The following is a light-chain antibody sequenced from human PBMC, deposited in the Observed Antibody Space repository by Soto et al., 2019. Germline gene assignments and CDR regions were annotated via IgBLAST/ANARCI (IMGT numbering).Light chain of an antibody. CDR3: QQYGNLPPVYT. Sequence: EFVLTQSPGTLSLSPGERATLFCRASERLSSGYLAWYQQKPGQAPRLLIYDASSRATGIPDRFSGGGSGTDFTLTISRLEPEDFAVYYCQQYGNLPPVYTFGQGTKLEIK. V-gene: IGKV3-20*01. CDR1: ERLSSGY. J-gene: IGKJ2*01. CDR2: DAS.